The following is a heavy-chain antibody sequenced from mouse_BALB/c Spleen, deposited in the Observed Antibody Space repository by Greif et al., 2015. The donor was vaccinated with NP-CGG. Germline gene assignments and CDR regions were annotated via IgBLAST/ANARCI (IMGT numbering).Heavy chain of an antibody. V-gene: IGHV14-3*02. Sequence: EVQLQQSGAGLVKPGASVKLSCTASGFNIKDTYMHWVKQRPEKGLEWIGRIDPANGNTKYDPKFQGRVTITVDTPSDTAYLQLSSLTSEDTAVYYCARYSNYVCFDVWGAGTTVTVSS. D-gene: IGHD2-5*01. CDR2: IDPANGNT. CDR3: ARYSNYVCFDV. CDR1: GFNIKDTY. J-gene: IGHJ1*01.